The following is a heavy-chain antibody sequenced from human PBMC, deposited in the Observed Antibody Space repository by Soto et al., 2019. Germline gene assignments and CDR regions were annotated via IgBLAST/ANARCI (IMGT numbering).Heavy chain of an antibody. D-gene: IGHD2-15*01. V-gene: IGHV1-69*02. CDR1: GGTFSSYT. CDR3: ARSLYCSGGSCYSGTGAFDI. CDR2: IIPILGIA. J-gene: IGHJ3*02. Sequence: SVKVSCKASGGTFSSYTISWVRRAPGQGLEWMGRIIPILGIANYAQKFQGRVTITADKSTSTAYMELSSLRSEDTAVYYCARSLYCSGGSCYSGTGAFDIWGQGTMVTVSS.